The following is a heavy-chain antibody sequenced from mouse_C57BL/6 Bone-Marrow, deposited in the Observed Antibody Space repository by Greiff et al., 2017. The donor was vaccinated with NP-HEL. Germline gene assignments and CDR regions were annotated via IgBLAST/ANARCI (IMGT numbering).Heavy chain of an antibody. CDR1: GYTFTNYW. D-gene: IGHD1-1*01. V-gene: IGHV1-63*01. Sequence: QVQLQQSGAELIRPGTSAKMSCKASGYTFTNYWIGWAKQRPGHGLEWIGDIYPGGGYTNYNEKFKGKATLTADKSSSTAYMQFSSLTSEDSAIYYCARWVYYGSSYWYFDVWGTGTTVTVSS. CDR3: ARWVYYGSSYWYFDV. CDR2: IYPGGGYT. J-gene: IGHJ1*03.